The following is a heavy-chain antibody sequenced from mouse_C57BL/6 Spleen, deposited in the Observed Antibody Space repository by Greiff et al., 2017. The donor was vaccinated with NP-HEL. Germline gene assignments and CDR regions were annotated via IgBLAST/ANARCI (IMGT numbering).Heavy chain of an antibody. Sequence: DVQLQESGPGLVKPSQSLSLTCSVTGYSITSGYYWNWIRQFPGNKLEWMGYISYDGSNNYNPSLKNRISITRDTSKNQFFLKLNSVTTEDTATYYCARGGTCDYWGQGTTLTVSS. D-gene: IGHD3-3*01. CDR3: ARGGTCDY. V-gene: IGHV3-6*01. CDR2: ISYDGSN. CDR1: GYSITSGYY. J-gene: IGHJ2*01.